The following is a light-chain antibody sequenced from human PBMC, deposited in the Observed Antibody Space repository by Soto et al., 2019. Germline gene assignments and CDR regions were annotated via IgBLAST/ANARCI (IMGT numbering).Light chain of an antibody. CDR3: QQRSNWPPLT. CDR1: QSVSIN. V-gene: IGKV3-15*01. J-gene: IGKJ4*01. CDR2: GAS. Sequence: EIVMTQSPATLSVSPGERATLSCRASQSVSINLAWYQQKPGQAPRLLIYGASTRATGIPARFSGSGSGTEFALSISSLEPEDFAVYYCQQRSNWPPLTFGGGTKVDIK.